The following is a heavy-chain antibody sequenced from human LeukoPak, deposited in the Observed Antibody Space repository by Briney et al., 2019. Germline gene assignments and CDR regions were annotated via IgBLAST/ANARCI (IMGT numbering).Heavy chain of an antibody. CDR2: INHSGST. V-gene: IGHV4-34*01. D-gene: IGHD5-24*01. Sequence: PSETLSLTRAVYGGSFSGYYWSWLRQPPGKGLEWIGEINHSGSTNYNPSLKSRVTISVDTSKNQFSLKLSSVTAADTAVYYCARVKDGYNPSYFDYWGQGTLVTVSS. CDR1: GGSFSGYY. CDR3: ARVKDGYNPSYFDY. J-gene: IGHJ4*02.